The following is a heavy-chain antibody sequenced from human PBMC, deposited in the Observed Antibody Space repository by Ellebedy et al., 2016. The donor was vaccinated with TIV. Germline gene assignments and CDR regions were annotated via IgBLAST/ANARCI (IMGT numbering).Heavy chain of an antibody. D-gene: IGHD3-22*01. Sequence: GESLKISCAAAGFTFSNYWMSWVRQAPGKGLEWVSRIVGDGSSTSYADSVKGRFTISRDNAKNTLYLQMNSLRAEDTAVYYCARGGGYYYDSSAYYGGWFDPWGQGTLVTVSS. J-gene: IGHJ5*02. CDR1: GFTFSNYW. V-gene: IGHV3-74*01. CDR3: ARGGGYYYDSSAYYGGWFDP. CDR2: IVGDGSST.